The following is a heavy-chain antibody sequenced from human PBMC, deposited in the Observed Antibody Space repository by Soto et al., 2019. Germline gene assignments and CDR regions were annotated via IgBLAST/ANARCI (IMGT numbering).Heavy chain of an antibody. D-gene: IGHD3-10*01. Sequence: QVQLQESGPGLVKPSQTLSLTCTVSGGSISSGGYYWSWIRQPPGKGLEWIGYIFYSGSTYYNPSPTSRVPVSVARSKNQFSLTLSSVTAAATAVYYCARVFGFGGMDVWGQGNTVTV. CDR2: IFYSGST. J-gene: IGHJ6*02. V-gene: IGHV4-31*03. CDR1: GGSISSGGYY. CDR3: ARVFGFGGMDV.